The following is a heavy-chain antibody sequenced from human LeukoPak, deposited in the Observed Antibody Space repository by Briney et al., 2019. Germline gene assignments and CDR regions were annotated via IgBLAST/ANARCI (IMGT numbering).Heavy chain of an antibody. J-gene: IGHJ4*02. Sequence: GGSLRLSCAASGFTFSRYWMSRVRQAPGKGLEWVAFTRYDEDNKYYADSVKGRFTISRDNSKNTLYLQMNSLRAEDTAVYYCAKDTSTISVSGTCFDYWGQGTLVTVSS. D-gene: IGHD6-19*01. V-gene: IGHV3-30*02. CDR3: AKDTSTISVSGTCFDY. CDR1: GFTFSRYW. CDR2: TRYDEDNK.